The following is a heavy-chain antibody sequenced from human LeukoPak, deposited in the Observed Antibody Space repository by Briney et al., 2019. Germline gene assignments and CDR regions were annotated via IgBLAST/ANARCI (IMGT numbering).Heavy chain of an antibody. D-gene: IGHD3-22*01. V-gene: IGHV4-59*08. Sequence: SETLSLTCTVSGGSISSYYWSWIRQPPGKGLEWIGYIYYSGSTNYNPSLKSRVTISVDTSKNQFSLKLSSVTAADTAVYYCARGTYYYDSSGYYYVEYFDYWGQGTLVTVSS. CDR2: IYYSGST. J-gene: IGHJ4*02. CDR1: GGSISSYY. CDR3: ARGTYYYDSSGYYYVEYFDY.